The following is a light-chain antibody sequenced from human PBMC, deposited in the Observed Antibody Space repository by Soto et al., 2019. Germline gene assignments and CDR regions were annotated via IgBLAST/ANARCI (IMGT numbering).Light chain of an antibody. Sequence: EIVLTQSPTTLSLSPVEIAILSCSASQSVSSYLDWYQQKPGQAPKLLIYGASARATGMPARFSGGGSGAEYTLNISSVQSEDVGVYYCKQYGRPTRTFGQGTKVDIK. CDR3: KQYGRPTRT. J-gene: IGKJ1*01. CDR2: GAS. CDR1: QSVSSY. V-gene: IGKV3-15*01.